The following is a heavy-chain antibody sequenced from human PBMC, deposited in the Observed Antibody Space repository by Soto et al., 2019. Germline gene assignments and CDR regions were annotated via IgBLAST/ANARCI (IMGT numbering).Heavy chain of an antibody. D-gene: IGHD2-2*01. CDR2: ISSSSSTI. Sequence: PGGSLRLSCAASGFSFSSYSMNWVRQAPGKGLEWVSYISSSSSTIYYADSVKGRFTISRDNAKNSLYLQMNSLRDEDTAVYYCASQEGYCISTSCPLDYWGQGTLVTVSS. J-gene: IGHJ4*02. CDR3: ASQEGYCISTSCPLDY. CDR1: GFSFSSYS. V-gene: IGHV3-48*02.